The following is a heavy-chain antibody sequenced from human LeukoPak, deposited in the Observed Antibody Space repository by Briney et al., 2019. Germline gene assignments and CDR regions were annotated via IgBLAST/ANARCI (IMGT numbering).Heavy chain of an antibody. CDR3: AKVKTRERWLQLKRGGVWPIDY. J-gene: IGHJ4*02. CDR2: IRYDGSNK. V-gene: IGHV3-30*02. CDR1: GFTFSNYG. D-gene: IGHD5-24*01. Sequence: PGGSLRLSCGASGFTFSNYGMHWVRQAPGKGLEWVAFIRYDGSNKYYADSVKGRFTISRDNSKNTLYLQMNSLRAEDTAVYYCAKVKTRERWLQLKRGGVWPIDYWGQGTLVTVSS.